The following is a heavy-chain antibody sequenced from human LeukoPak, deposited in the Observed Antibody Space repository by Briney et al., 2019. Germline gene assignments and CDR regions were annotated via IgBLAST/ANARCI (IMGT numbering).Heavy chain of an antibody. J-gene: IGHJ4*02. CDR1: GFTFSSYA. D-gene: IGHD4-17*01. CDR2: ISGSGGST. Sequence: AGGSLRLSCAASGFTFSSYAMSWVRQAPGKGLEWVSAISGSGGSTYYADSVKGRFTISRDNSKNTLYLQMNSLRAEDTAVYNCAKATHDYGDYEGSDYWGQGTLVTVSS. V-gene: IGHV3-23*01. CDR3: AKATHDYGDYEGSDY.